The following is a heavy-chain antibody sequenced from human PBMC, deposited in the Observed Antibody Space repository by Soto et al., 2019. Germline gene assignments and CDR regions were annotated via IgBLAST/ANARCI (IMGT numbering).Heavy chain of an antibody. CDR3: ARDRLVAATGNNWFDP. CDR2: IYASGST. CDR1: GGSIRSYY. V-gene: IGHV4-4*07. J-gene: IGHJ5*02. Sequence: SETLSLTCTVSGGSIRSYYWSWIRQPAGKGLEWIGRIYASGSTNSNPSLKSRVTMSVDTSKNQISLKLISVTAADTAMYYCARDRLVAATGNNWFDPWGQGTLVTVSS. D-gene: IGHD2-15*01.